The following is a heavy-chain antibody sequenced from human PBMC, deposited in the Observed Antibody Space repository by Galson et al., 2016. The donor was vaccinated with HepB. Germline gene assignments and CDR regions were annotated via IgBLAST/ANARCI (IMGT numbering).Heavy chain of an antibody. Sequence: SETLSLTCTVSGGSVSSGFYYWSWFRQPPGKGLEWIGYIYYSGSATCNASLKSRVTISVDTTNDQFSLNLISVTAADTAVYFCARVVKWLVRGGEYSNSYAIDVWGQGTTVTVSS. V-gene: IGHV4-61*01. CDR3: ARVVKWLVRGGEYSNSYAIDV. J-gene: IGHJ6*02. CDR1: GGSVSSGFYY. CDR2: IYYSGSA. D-gene: IGHD6-19*01.